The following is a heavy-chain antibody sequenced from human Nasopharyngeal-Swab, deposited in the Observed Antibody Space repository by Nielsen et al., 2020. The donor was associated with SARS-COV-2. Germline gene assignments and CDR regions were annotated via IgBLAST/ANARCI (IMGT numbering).Heavy chain of an antibody. CDR1: GGSISSGGYY. CDR2: IYYSGST. CDR3: ARLNGIAAAGTGWFDS. D-gene: IGHD6-13*01. V-gene: IGHV4-31*02. J-gene: IGHJ5*01. Sequence: SETLSLTCTVSGGSISSGGYYWSWVRQHPGKGLEWIGYIYYSGSTYYNPSLKSRVTISVDTSKNQFSLKLSSVTAVDTAVYYCARLNGIAAAGTGWFDSWGQGTLVTVSS.